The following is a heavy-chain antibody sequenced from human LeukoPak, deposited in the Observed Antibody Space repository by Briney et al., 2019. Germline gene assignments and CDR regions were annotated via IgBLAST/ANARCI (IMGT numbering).Heavy chain of an antibody. CDR2: FHNSGTS. J-gene: IGHJ4*02. Sequence: PSETLSLTCTVSDDSISDYYRGWIRQPPGKGLEWIGYFHNSGTSTYNPSLKSRVTISADTSKNQFSLKLSSVTAADTAVYYCARSGNSLDYWGQGTLVTVSS. CDR1: DDSISDYY. D-gene: IGHD4-23*01. CDR3: ARSGNSLDY. V-gene: IGHV4-59*01.